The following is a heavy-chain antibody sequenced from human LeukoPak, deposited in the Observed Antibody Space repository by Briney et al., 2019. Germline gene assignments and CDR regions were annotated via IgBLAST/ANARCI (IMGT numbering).Heavy chain of an antibody. CDR2: INPNSGGT. CDR1: GYTFTSHY. J-gene: IGHJ5*02. CDR3: ARVGGDSSSWYGGYNWFDP. Sequence: ASVKVSCKASGYTFTSHYIHWVRQAPGQGLEWMGWINPNSGGTNYAQKFQGRVTMTKDTSISTAYMELSRLTSDDTAVYYCARVGGDSSSWYGGYNWFDPWGQGTLVTVSS. D-gene: IGHD6-13*01. V-gene: IGHV1-2*02.